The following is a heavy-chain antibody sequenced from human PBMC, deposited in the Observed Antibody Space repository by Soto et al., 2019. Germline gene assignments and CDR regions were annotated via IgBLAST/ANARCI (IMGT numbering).Heavy chain of an antibody. V-gene: IGHV1-18*01. Sequence: QVQLVQSGDEVKKPGASVKVSCKASGYIFVNYGIAWVRQAPGQGLEWMGWISPYTGNTHSATKVQGRLTMTTDTSTSTADMDLGSLTSADTAVYYCVMVDNYVTPTSQDVWGQGTTVTVSS. J-gene: IGHJ6*02. D-gene: IGHD3-16*01. CDR1: GYIFVNYG. CDR2: ISPYTGNT. CDR3: VMVDNYVTPTSQDV.